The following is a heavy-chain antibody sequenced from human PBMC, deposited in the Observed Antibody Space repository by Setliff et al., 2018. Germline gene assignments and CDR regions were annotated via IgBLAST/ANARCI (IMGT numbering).Heavy chain of an antibody. D-gene: IGHD7-27*01. V-gene: IGHV4-59*01. CDR1: GDSISSYY. Sequence: PSETLSLTCTVSGDSISSYYWSWIRQPPGKGLEWIGYIYYSGSTNYNPSLKSRVTMSVATFENHFSLKLNSLTAADTAVYYCARVTNWGLDLRLDPWGQGIVVTVSS. CDR3: ARVTNWGLDLRLDP. J-gene: IGHJ5*02. CDR2: IYYSGST.